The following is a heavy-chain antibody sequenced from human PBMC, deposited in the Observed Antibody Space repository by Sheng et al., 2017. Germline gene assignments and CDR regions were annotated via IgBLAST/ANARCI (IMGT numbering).Heavy chain of an antibody. Sequence: QVQLQESGPGLVKPSETLSLTCAVSGYSISSGYYWGWIRQPPGKGLEWIGSIYHSGSTYYNPSLKSRVTISVDTSKNQFSLKLSSVTAADTAVYYCARGPHRTGTPRLWFDPWGQGTLVTVSS. D-gene: IGHD1-1*01. CDR2: IYHSGST. CDR3: ARGPHRTGTPRLWFDP. CDR1: GYSISSGYY. V-gene: IGHV4-38-2*01. J-gene: IGHJ5*02.